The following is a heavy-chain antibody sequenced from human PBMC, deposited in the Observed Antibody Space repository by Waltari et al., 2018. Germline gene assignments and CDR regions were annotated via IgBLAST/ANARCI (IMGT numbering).Heavy chain of an antibody. CDR1: GFTFSSYI. D-gene: IGHD6-6*01. V-gene: IGHV3-48*01. Sequence: EVQLVESGGGSVQPGGSLRLSCAASGFTFSSYIMNCVRPAPGKGLEWVSYISSTCSTIYDADAVKGRFTVSRDNAKNSLYLQANSLRAEDTAVYYCATHSSSSLSRWGQGTLVTVSS. CDR3: ATHSSSSLSR. CDR2: ISSTCSTI. J-gene: IGHJ4*02.